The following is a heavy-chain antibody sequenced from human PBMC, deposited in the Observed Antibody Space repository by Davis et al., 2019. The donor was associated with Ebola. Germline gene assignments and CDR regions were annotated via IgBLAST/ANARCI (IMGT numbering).Heavy chain of an antibody. D-gene: IGHD4-23*01. Sequence: GGSLRLSCAASGFTFSSYSMNWVRQAPGKGLEWVSAISGSGGSTYYADSVKGRFTISRDNAKNSLYLQMNSLRAEDTAVYYCARDVGRWFYGMDVWGQGTTVTVSS. CDR2: ISGSGGST. J-gene: IGHJ6*02. V-gene: IGHV3-21*01. CDR1: GFTFSSYS. CDR3: ARDVGRWFYGMDV.